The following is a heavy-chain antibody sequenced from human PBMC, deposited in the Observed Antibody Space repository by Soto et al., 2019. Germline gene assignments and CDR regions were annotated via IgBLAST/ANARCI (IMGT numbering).Heavy chain of an antibody. D-gene: IGHD5-18*01. Sequence: GASLKISCKGPGYSFTSYWIGWVRQMPGKGLEWMGIIYPGDSDTRYSPSFQGQVTISADKSISTAYLQWSSLKASDTAMYYCARGSDSYGWDYYYYGMDVWGQGTTVTVAS. V-gene: IGHV5-51*01. CDR2: IYPGDSDT. J-gene: IGHJ6*02. CDR1: GYSFTSYW. CDR3: ARGSDSYGWDYYYYGMDV.